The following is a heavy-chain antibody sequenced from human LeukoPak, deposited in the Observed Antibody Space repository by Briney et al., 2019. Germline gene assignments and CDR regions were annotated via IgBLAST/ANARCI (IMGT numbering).Heavy chain of an antibody. CDR1: GGSISSSSYY. D-gene: IGHD1-1*01. J-gene: IGHJ4*02. CDR3: ARPHGPVNPLEE. CDR2: IYYSGST. V-gene: IGHV4-39*01. Sequence: SETLSLTCTVSGGSISSSSYYWGWIRQPPGKGLEWIGSIYYSGSTYYNPSLKSRVTISVDTSKNQFSLKLSSVTAADTAVYYCARPHGPVNPLEEWGQGTLVTVSS.